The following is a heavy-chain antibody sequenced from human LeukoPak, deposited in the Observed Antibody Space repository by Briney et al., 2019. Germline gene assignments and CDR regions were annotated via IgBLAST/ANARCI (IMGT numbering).Heavy chain of an antibody. CDR3: AREDTATRDDAFDI. V-gene: IGHV1-18*01. CDR2: ISAYNGNT. CDR1: GYTFTSYG. J-gene: IGHJ3*02. D-gene: IGHD5-18*01. Sequence: ASVKVSCKASGYTFTSYGISWVRQAPGQGLEWMVWISAYNGNTNYAQKLQGRVTMTTDTSTSTAYMELRSLRSDDTAVYYCAREDTATRDDAFDIWGQGTMVTVSS.